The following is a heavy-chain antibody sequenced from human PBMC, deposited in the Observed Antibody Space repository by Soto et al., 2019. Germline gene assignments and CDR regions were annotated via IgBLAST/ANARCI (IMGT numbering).Heavy chain of an antibody. CDR3: ARSVPADHNWFEP. V-gene: IGHV4-4*02. D-gene: IGHD2-2*01. CDR1: VVSISSGTW. CDR2: IYHSGSP. J-gene: IGHJ5*02. Sequence: PSETLSLTCAFSVVSISSGTWWSWVRQPPGRGLEWIGEIYHSGSPNYNPSLKSRVTMSVDKSKNLFSLRLSSVTAADSALYYCARSVPADHNWFEPWGQGTLLTVSS.